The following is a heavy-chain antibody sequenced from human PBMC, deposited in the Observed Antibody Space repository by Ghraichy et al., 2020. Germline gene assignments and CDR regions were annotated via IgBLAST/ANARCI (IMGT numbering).Heavy chain of an antibody. CDR3: ARSPIAAAGTFDP. CDR1: GFTFSSYW. CDR2: INSDGSST. D-gene: IGHD6-13*01. J-gene: IGHJ5*02. Sequence: GGSLRLSCAASGFTFSSYWMHWVRQAPGKGLVWVSRINSDGSSTSYADSVKGRFTISRDNAKNTLYLQMNSLRAEDTAVYYCARSPIAAAGTFDPWGQGTLVTVSS. V-gene: IGHV3-74*01.